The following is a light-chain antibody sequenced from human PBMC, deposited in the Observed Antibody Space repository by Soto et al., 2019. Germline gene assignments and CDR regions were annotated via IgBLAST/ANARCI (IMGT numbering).Light chain of an antibody. V-gene: IGKV3-11*01. CDR1: QSVSGL. Sequence: ENVLTQSPATLSMSPGERATLSCRASQSVSGLLAWYRHKPGQAPRLLIYDASNRATGIPARFSGSGSGTDFTLTISSLEPEDFAIYYCQQRSHWPWTFGQGTKVEIK. J-gene: IGKJ1*01. CDR3: QQRSHWPWT. CDR2: DAS.